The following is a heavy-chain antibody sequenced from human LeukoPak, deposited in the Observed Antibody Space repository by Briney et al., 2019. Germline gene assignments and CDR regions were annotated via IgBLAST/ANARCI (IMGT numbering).Heavy chain of an antibody. V-gene: IGHV4-59*08. CDR1: GGSISSYY. CDR2: IYYSGST. Sequence: SETLSLTCTVSGGSISSYYWSWIRQPPGKGLEWIGYIYYSGSTNYNPSLKSRVTISVDTSKNQFSLKLSSVTAADTAVYYCARLNYYGSGSYWTSYYYYMDVWGKGTTVTISS. D-gene: IGHD3-10*01. J-gene: IGHJ6*03. CDR3: ARLNYYGSGSYWTSYYYYMDV.